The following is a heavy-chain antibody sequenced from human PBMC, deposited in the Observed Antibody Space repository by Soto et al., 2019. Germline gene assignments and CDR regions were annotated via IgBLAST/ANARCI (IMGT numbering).Heavy chain of an antibody. CDR2: INPSGGST. CDR1: GYTFTSYY. V-gene: IGHV1-46*03. D-gene: IGHD4-17*01. CDR3: TRAPSYGAFDI. Sequence: ASVKVSCKASGYTFTSYYIHWVRQAPGQGLEWMGIINPSGGSTTYAQKFQGRVTMTRDTSTSTVYMELSSLRSEDMAVYYCTRAPSYGAFDIWGQGTMVTVSS. J-gene: IGHJ3*02.